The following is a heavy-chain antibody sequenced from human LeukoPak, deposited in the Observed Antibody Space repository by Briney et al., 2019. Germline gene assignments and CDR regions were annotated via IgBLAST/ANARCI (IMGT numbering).Heavy chain of an antibody. CDR1: GGSVSSGTYD. Sequence: PSQTLSLTCSVSGGSVSSGTYDWGWIRQTAGKGLEWIGHISTSGNTNYNPSVRSRVTISLDTSKNQFSLKLTSVTAADTALYYCARGGGYYFDTEDYWGQGTLVTVSS. D-gene: IGHD3-22*01. CDR3: ARGGGYYFDTEDY. J-gene: IGHJ4*02. V-gene: IGHV4-61*09. CDR2: ISTSGNT.